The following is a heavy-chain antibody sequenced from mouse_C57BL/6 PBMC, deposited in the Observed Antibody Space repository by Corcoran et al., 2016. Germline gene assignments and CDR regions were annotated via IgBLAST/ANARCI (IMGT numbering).Heavy chain of an antibody. V-gene: IGHV1-26*01. J-gene: IGHJ4*01. CDR1: GYTFTDYY. CDR3: ARSSNYDYAMDY. CDR2: INPNNGGT. Sequence: EVQLQQSGPELVKPGASVKISCKASGYTFTDYYMNWVKQSHGKSLEWIGDINPNNGGTSYNQKFKGKATLTVEKYSRTAYMELRSLTSEDSAVYYCARSSNYDYAMDYLGQGTSVTVSS. D-gene: IGHD2-5*01.